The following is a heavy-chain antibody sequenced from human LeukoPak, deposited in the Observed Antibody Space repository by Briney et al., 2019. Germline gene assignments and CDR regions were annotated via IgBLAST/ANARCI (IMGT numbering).Heavy chain of an antibody. D-gene: IGHD5-24*01. Sequence: GGSLRLSCGASGFTFSSYWMTWVRQPPGKGLEWVANIKKDGSKKYYVDSVKGRFTISRDNAKNSLYLQMNSLRAEDTAMYYCASSTVEMAAILDHDWGQGTLVIVSS. CDR2: IKKDGSKK. CDR3: ASSTVEMAAILDHD. CDR1: GFTFSSYW. V-gene: IGHV3-7*01. J-gene: IGHJ4*02.